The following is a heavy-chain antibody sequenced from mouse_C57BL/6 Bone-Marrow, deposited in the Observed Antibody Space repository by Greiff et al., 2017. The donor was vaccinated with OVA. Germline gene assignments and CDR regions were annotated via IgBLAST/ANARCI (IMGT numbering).Heavy chain of an antibody. CDR3: ARSDYGSSLFAY. CDR2: IDPNSGGT. V-gene: IGHV1-72*01. Sequence: QVQLQQPGAELVKPGASVKLSCKASGYTFTSYWMHWVKQRPGRGLEWIGRIDPNSGGTKYNEKFKSKATLPVDKPSSTAYMQVSSLTSKDSADDYGARSDYGSSLFAYWGQGTLVTVSA. J-gene: IGHJ3*01. D-gene: IGHD1-1*01. CDR1: GYTFTSYW.